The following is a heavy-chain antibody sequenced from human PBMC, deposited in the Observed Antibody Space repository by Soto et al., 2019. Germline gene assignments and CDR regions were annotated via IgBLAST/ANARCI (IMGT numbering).Heavy chain of an antibody. D-gene: IGHD2-15*01. V-gene: IGHV4-39*01. Sequence: SETLSLTCTVSGGSISSSSYYWGWIRQPPGKGLEWIGSIYYSGSTYYNPSLKSRVTISVDTSKNQFSLKLSSVTAADTAVYYCARHVGYCSGGSCYSGPFNYWGQGTLVT. CDR3: ARHVGYCSGGSCYSGPFNY. CDR1: GGSISSSSYY. CDR2: IYYSGST. J-gene: IGHJ4*02.